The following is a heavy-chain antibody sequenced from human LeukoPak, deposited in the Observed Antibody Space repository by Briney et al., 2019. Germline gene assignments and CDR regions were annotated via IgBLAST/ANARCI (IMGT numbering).Heavy chain of an antibody. CDR3: ARDYWNFDY. Sequence: GGSLRLSCTPSRFSFSNYWMAWVRQAPGKGLEWVGNINQDGSERNYVDSVKGRFTISRDNAKNSLFLQMNSLRVEDTAVYYCARDYWNFDYWGQGTLVTVSS. J-gene: IGHJ4*02. CDR1: RFSFSNYW. V-gene: IGHV3-7*01. CDR2: INQDGSER. D-gene: IGHD2-15*01.